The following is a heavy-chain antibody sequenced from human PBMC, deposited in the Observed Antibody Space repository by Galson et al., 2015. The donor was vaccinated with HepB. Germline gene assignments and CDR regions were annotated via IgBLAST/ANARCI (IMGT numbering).Heavy chain of an antibody. CDR3: AKDGPPSFIPHFFDS. CDR2: ISGGGGHT. Sequence: SLRLSCATSGFTFTTYTMSWVRQAPGKGLEWVSSISGGGGHTYYADSVKGRFTISRDRSRNTVTLQMNSLRGEDTATYFCAKDGPPSFIPHFFDSWGQGTLVAVSS. CDR1: GFTFTTYT. J-gene: IGHJ4*02. V-gene: IGHV3-23*01. D-gene: IGHD2-21*01.